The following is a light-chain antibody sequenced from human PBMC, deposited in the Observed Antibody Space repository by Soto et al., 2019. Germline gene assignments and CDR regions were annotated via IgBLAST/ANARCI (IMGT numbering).Light chain of an antibody. J-gene: IGKJ1*01. CDR3: HQYNNWPPWT. Sequence: ETVMTQSPVTLSVSPGDTATLSCRASQRVSSHLAWYQQKPGQAPRLLIYAASTRATGIPVRFSGSGSETEFTLTIRSLQSEDFAVYYCHQYNNWPPWTFGQGTKVDIK. CDR1: QRVSSH. CDR2: AAS. V-gene: IGKV3-15*01.